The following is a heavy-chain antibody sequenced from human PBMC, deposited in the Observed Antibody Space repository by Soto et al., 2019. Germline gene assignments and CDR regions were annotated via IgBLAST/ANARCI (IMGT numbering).Heavy chain of an antibody. J-gene: IGHJ4*02. D-gene: IGHD3-22*01. Sequence: GGSLRLSCAASGFTFNNYAMSWVRQAPGKGLEWVSAISANGQGIYYADSVKGRFIISRDNSKNTVFLHMDSLTAEDTAIYYCAKDRVSNYYDSSGYIDYWGQGTLVTVSS. CDR2: ISANGQGI. CDR1: GFTFNNYA. V-gene: IGHV3-23*01. CDR3: AKDRVSNYYDSSGYIDY.